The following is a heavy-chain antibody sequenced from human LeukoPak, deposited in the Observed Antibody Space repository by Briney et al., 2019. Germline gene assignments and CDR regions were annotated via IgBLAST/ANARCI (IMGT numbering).Heavy chain of an antibody. Sequence: PSETLSLTCAVYGGSFSGYYWSWIRQPPGKGLEWIGEINHSGSTNYNPSLKSRVTISVDTSKNQFSLKLSSVTAADTAVYYCARRYDRGPYYYMDVWGKGTTVTVSS. D-gene: IGHD3-10*01. CDR3: ARRYDRGPYYYMDV. CDR1: GGSFSGYY. J-gene: IGHJ6*03. V-gene: IGHV4-34*01. CDR2: INHSGST.